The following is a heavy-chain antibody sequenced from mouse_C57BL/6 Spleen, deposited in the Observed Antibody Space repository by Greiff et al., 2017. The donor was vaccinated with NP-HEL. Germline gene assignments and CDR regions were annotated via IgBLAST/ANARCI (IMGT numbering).Heavy chain of an antibody. D-gene: IGHD1-1*01. V-gene: IGHV1-85*01. CDR2: IYPRDGST. CDR3: ARDYGPYFDY. Sequence: VQRVESGPELVKPGASVKLSCKASGYTFTSYDINWVKQRPGQGLEWIGWIYPRDGSTKYNEKFKGKATLTVDTSSSTAYMELHSLTSEDSAVYFCARDYGPYFDYWGQGTTLTVSS. J-gene: IGHJ2*01. CDR1: GYTFTSYD.